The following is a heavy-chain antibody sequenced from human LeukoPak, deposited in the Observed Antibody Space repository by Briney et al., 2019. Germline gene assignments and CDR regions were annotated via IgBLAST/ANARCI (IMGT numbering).Heavy chain of an antibody. CDR2: INPNSGGT. J-gene: IGHJ4*02. V-gene: IGHV1-2*02. CDR1: GYTFTGYY. CDR3: ARDCDRSGYFCY. Sequence: GASVKVSCKASGYTFTGYYMHWVRQAPGQGLEWMGWINPNSGGTNYAQKFQGRVTMTRDTSISTAYMELRSLRSDDTAVCYCARDCDRSGYFCYWGQGTLVTVSS. D-gene: IGHD3-22*01.